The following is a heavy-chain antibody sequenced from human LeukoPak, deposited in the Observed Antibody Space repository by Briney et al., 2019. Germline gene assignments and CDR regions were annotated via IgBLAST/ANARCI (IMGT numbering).Heavy chain of an antibody. CDR1: GFTFSSFA. CDR2: FDGNGPNT. CDR3: AKPRTTGLGWAQFDY. J-gene: IGHJ4*02. Sequence: GGSLRLSCAASGFTFSSFAMTWVRQAPGKGLEWVSGFDGNGPNTYYADSVKGRWIISRDNSRNTLYLEMNSLRPEDTAIYYCAKPRTTGLGWAQFDYWGQGSLVTVSS. V-gene: IGHV3-23*01. D-gene: IGHD2-8*02.